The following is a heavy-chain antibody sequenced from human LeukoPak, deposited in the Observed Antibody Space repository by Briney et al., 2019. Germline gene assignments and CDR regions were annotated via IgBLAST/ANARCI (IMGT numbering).Heavy chain of an antibody. CDR2: IIPIFGTA. D-gene: IGHD3-22*01. Sequence: SVKVSCKASGGTFSSYAISWVRQAPGQGLEWMGGIIPIFGTANYAQKFQGRVTITADESTSTAYMELSSLRSEDTAVYYCARDTYYYDSSGPSLLDYWGQGTLVTVSS. CDR1: GGTFSSYA. CDR3: ARDTYYYDSSGPSLLDY. J-gene: IGHJ4*02. V-gene: IGHV1-69*13.